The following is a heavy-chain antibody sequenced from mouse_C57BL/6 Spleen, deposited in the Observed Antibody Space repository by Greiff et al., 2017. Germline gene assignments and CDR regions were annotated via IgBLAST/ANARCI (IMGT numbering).Heavy chain of an antibody. CDR3: ARSPKNYYSNYGDYFDY. Sequence: VQLQQSGAELVRPGTSVKVSCKASGYAFTTYLIEWVKQRPGQGLEWIGVINPGSGGTNYNEKFKGKATLTADKSSSTAYMQLSSLTSEDSAVYFCARSPKNYYSNYGDYFDYWGQGTTLTVSS. CDR2: INPGSGGT. J-gene: IGHJ2*01. V-gene: IGHV1-54*01. CDR1: GYAFTTYL. D-gene: IGHD2-5*01.